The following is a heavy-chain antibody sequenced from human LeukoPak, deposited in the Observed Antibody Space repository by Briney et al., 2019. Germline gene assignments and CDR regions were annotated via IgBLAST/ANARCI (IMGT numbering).Heavy chain of an antibody. V-gene: IGHV3-11*01. Sequence: GGSLRLSCAASGFTFSDYYMSWIRQAPGKGLEWVSYISSSGSTIYYADSVKGRFTISRDNAKNSLYLQMNSLRAEDTAVYCCARTDYYGSGSSDYWGQGTLVTVSS. D-gene: IGHD3-10*01. J-gene: IGHJ4*02. CDR3: ARTDYYGSGSSDY. CDR1: GFTFSDYY. CDR2: ISSSGSTI.